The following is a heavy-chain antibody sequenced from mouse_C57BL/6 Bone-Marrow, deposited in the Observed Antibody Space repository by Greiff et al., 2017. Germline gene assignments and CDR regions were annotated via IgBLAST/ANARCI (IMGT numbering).Heavy chain of an antibody. V-gene: IGHV1-12*01. CDR1: GYTFTSYN. Sequence: SGAELVRPGASVKMSCKASGYTFTSYNMHWVKQTPRQGLEWIGAIYPGNGDTPYNQKFKGKATLTVDKSSSTAYMQLSSLTSEDSAVYFCAQYYDYLRGAMDYWGQGTSVTVSS. J-gene: IGHJ4*01. CDR3: AQYYDYLRGAMDY. CDR2: IYPGNGDT. D-gene: IGHD2-4*01.